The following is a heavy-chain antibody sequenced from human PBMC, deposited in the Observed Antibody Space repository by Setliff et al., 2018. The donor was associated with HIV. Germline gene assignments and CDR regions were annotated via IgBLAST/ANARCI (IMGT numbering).Heavy chain of an antibody. J-gene: IGHJ4*02. CDR1: GGTFNNLA. CDR2: FIPFFGTT. CDR3: GRGKHYSSGSPPLYDS. V-gene: IGHV1-69*13. D-gene: IGHD3-10*01. Sequence: SVKVSCKASGGTFNNLAISWVRRAPGQGLEWMGEFIPFFGTTNYAQKFQGRVSFTADASTNTAYMELSSLRSEDTAVFYCGRGKHYSSGSPPLYDSWGQGTLVTV.